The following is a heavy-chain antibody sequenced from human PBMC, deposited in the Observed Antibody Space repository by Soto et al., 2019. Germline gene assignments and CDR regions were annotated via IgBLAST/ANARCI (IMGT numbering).Heavy chain of an antibody. J-gene: IGHJ4*02. Sequence: GGSLRLSCAASGFTFSSYAMSWVRQAPGKGLEWVSAISGSGGSTYYADSVKGRFTISRDNSKNTLYLQMNSLRAEDTAVYYCAKDGTAMVRGGYYFDYWGQGTLVTVSS. D-gene: IGHD5-18*01. CDR1: GFTFSSYA. V-gene: IGHV3-23*01. CDR3: AKDGTAMVRGGYYFDY. CDR2: ISGSGGST.